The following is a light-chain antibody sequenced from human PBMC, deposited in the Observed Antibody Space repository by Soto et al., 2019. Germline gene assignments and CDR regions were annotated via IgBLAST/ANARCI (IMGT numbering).Light chain of an antibody. CDR2: GAS. CDR3: QQYGSSPIT. V-gene: IGKV3-20*01. Sequence: EIVMTQSPATLSVSPGQGATLSCRASQSASTNLAWYQQKPGQAPRLLIYGASSRATGIPDRFSGSGSGTDFTLTISRLEPEDFAVYYCQQYGSSPITFGQGTRLEIK. J-gene: IGKJ5*01. CDR1: QSASTN.